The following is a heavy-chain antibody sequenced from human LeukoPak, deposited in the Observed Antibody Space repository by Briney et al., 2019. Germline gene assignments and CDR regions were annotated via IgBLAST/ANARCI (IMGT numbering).Heavy chain of an antibody. CDR2: ISAYNGNT. CDR3: ARDRGNYDSSDPLDY. CDR1: GYTFTTYG. D-gene: IGHD3-22*01. J-gene: IGHJ4*02. V-gene: IGHV1-18*01. Sequence: EASVTVSCTTSGYTFTTYGISWVRQAPGQGLEWMGWISAYNGNTNYAQKLQGRVTMTTDASTSTAYMELRSLRSDDTAVYYCARDRGNYDSSDPLDYWGQGTLVTVSS.